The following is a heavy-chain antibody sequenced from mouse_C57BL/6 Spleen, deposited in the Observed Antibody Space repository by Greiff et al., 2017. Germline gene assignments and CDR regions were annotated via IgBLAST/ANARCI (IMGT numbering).Heavy chain of an antibody. CDR3: TTPGDDYSVAY. CDR2: IDPDNGDT. Sequence: VQLQQSGAELVRPGASVKLSCTASGFNIKDDYMHWVKQRPEQGLAWIGWIDPDNGDTEYASKFQGKATITADTTSTTAYLQLSSLTSEDAAVDYYTTPGDDYSVAYWGQGTLVTVSA. CDR1: GFNIKDDY. V-gene: IGHV14-4*01. D-gene: IGHD2-4*01. J-gene: IGHJ3*01.